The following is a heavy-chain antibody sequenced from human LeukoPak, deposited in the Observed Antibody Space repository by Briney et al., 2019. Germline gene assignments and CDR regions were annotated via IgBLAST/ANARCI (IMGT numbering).Heavy chain of an antibody. CDR1: GFTFSSYA. CDR2: ISYDGSNK. Sequence: GGSLRLSCAASGFTFSSYAMHWVRQAPGKGLEWVAVISYDGSNKYYADSVKGRFTISRDNSKNTLYLQMNSLRAEDTAVYYCARDLTGHDAFDIWGQGSTVTVSS. CDR3: ARDLTGHDAFDI. D-gene: IGHD3-9*01. V-gene: IGHV3-30*01. J-gene: IGHJ3*02.